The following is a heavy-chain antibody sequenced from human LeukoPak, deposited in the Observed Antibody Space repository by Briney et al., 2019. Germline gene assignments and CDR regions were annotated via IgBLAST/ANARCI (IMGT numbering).Heavy chain of an antibody. D-gene: IGHD3-22*01. Sequence: GGSLRLSCEASEFSMSVYWMSWVRQAPGKGLEWVGNIKQDGSERNYVDSVKGRFTISRDNAKKSLYLQMDSLRAEDPAVYYCARDWGAYYHFFDYWGQGTLVTVSS. CDR3: ARDWGAYYHFFDY. J-gene: IGHJ4*02. V-gene: IGHV3-7*01. CDR2: IKQDGSER. CDR1: EFSMSVYW.